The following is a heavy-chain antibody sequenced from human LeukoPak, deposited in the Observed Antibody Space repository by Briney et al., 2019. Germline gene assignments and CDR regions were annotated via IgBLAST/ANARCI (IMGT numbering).Heavy chain of an antibody. V-gene: IGHV4-4*07. CDR3: ARARYYYDSSGSHFDY. D-gene: IGHD3-22*01. CDR2: IYTSGST. J-gene: IGHJ4*02. CDR1: GGSISSYY. Sequence: SETLSLTCTVSGGSISSYYWSWIRQPAGKGLEWIGRIYTSGSTNYTPSLKSRVTMSVDTSKNQFSLKLSCVTAADTAVYYCARARYYYDSSGSHFDYWGQGTLVTVSS.